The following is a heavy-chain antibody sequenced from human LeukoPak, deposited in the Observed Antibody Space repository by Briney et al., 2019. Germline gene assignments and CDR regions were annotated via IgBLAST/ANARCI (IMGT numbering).Heavy chain of an antibody. D-gene: IGHD5-24*01. CDR2: ISGSGGST. J-gene: IGHJ4*02. CDR3: ANAPIFGPVDY. Sequence: GGSLRLSCAASGFTFSSYAMSWVRQAPGKGLEWVSAISGSGGSTYYADSVKGRFTISRDNSKNTLYLQMNSPRAEDTAVYYCANAPIFGPVDYWGQGTLVTVSS. CDR1: GFTFSSYA. V-gene: IGHV3-23*01.